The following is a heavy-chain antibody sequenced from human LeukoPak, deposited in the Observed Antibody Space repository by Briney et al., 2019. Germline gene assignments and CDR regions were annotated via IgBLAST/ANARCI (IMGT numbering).Heavy chain of an antibody. CDR2: ISPSGGST. CDR1: GYTFTGYY. D-gene: IGHD2-2*01. Sequence: GASVKVSCKASGYTFTGYYMHWVRQAPGQGPEWMGVISPSGGSTTYAQKFQGRVTLTRDMSTSTDYLELSSLRSEDTAVYYCARGNSDVVVPAAILFDWFDPWGQGTLVTVSS. CDR3: ARGNSDVVVPAAILFDWFDP. J-gene: IGHJ5*02. V-gene: IGHV1-46*01.